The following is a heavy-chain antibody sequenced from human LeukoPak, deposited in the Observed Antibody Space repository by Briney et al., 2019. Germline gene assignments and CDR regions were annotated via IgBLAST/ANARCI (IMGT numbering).Heavy chain of an antibody. CDR3: ARDLESSGYDPAFDI. V-gene: IGHV4-59*01. J-gene: IGHJ3*02. Sequence: SETLSLTCTVSGGSISSYYWSWIRQPPGKGLEWIGYIYYSGSTNYNPSLKSRVTISVDTSKNQFSLKLSSVTAADTAVYYCARDLESSGYDPAFDIWGQGTMVTVSS. D-gene: IGHD5-12*01. CDR1: GGSISSYY. CDR2: IYYSGST.